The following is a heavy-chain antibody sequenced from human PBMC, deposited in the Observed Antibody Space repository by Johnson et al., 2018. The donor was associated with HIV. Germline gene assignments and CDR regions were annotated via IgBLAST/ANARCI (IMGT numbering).Heavy chain of an antibody. J-gene: IGHJ3*01. CDR3: ASGDDDGF. Sequence: VQLVESGGGVVQPGRYLRLSCAASGFTFSSYGMHWVRQAPGKGLEWVAVISFDGSNKFYADSVKGRFTISRDNSKNTLYLQMNSLRAEDTAVYFCASGDDDGFWGQGTKVTVS. D-gene: IGHD5-12*01. CDR2: ISFDGSNK. V-gene: IGHV3-30*03. CDR1: GFTFSSYG.